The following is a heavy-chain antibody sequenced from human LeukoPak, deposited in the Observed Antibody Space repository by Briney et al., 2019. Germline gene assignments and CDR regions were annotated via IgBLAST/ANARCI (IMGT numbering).Heavy chain of an antibody. CDR1: GGSISSSSYY. J-gene: IGHJ4*02. D-gene: IGHD5-12*01. CDR3: ARDRHKLVDIVAGTLDY. Sequence: PSETLSLTCTVSGGSISSSSYYWGWIRQPPGKGLESIGSIYYSGSTYYNPSLKSRVTISVDTSKNQFFLRLTSVTAADTAVYYCARDRHKLVDIVAGTLDYWGQGTLVTVSS. CDR2: IYYSGST. V-gene: IGHV4-39*07.